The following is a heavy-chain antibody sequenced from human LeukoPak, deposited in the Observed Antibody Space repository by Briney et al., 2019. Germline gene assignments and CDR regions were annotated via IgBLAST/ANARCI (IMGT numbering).Heavy chain of an antibody. CDR1: GFTFSNAW. CDR3: STDQGYGSGSYYWFDP. D-gene: IGHD3-10*01. Sequence: GGSLRLSCAASGFTFSNAWMSWIRQAPGKGLEWVGRIKSKTDGGTTDYAAPVEGRFTISRDDSENTLYLQMNSLKSEGTAVYYCSTDQGYGSGSYYWFDPWGQGTLVTVSS. CDR2: IKSKTDGGTT. J-gene: IGHJ5*02. V-gene: IGHV3-15*01.